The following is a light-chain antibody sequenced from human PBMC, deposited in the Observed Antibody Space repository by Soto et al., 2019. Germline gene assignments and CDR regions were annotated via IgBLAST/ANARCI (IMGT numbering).Light chain of an antibody. CDR1: SSNIGAGYD. V-gene: IGLV1-40*01. Sequence: QSVLTQPPSVSGAPGKRVTISCTGSSSNIGAGYDVHWYQQLPGTAPKLLIYANSNRPSGVPDRFSGSKSGTSASLAITGLQAEDEADYYCQSYDSSLSAWVFGGGTKLTVL. CDR2: ANS. J-gene: IGLJ3*02. CDR3: QSYDSSLSAWV.